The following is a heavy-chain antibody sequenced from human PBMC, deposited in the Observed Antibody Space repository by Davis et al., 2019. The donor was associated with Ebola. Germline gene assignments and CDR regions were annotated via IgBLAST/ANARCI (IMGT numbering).Heavy chain of an antibody. J-gene: IGHJ3*02. D-gene: IGHD3-16*01. CDR2: IYYSGST. CDR3: ARGGETDNAFDI. CDR1: GGSISSYY. V-gene: IGHV4-59*01. Sequence: PSETLSLTCTVSGGSISSYYWSWIRQPPGKGLEWIGYIYYSGSTNYNPSLKSRVTISVDTSKNQFSLKLSSVTAADTAVYYCARGGETDNAFDIWGQGTMVTVSS.